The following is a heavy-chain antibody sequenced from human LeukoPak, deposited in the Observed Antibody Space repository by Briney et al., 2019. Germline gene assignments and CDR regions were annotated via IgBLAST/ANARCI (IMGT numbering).Heavy chain of an antibody. CDR3: ASDYDSSGYYDY. V-gene: IGHV4-30-4*01. Sequence: PSETLSLTCTVSGGSISSGDYYWSWIRQPPGKGLEWIGYIYYSGSTYYNPSLKSRVTISVDTSKNQFSLKLSSVTAADTAVYYCASDYDSSGYYDYWGQGTLVTVSS. D-gene: IGHD3-22*01. CDR1: GGSISSGDYY. CDR2: IYYSGST. J-gene: IGHJ4*02.